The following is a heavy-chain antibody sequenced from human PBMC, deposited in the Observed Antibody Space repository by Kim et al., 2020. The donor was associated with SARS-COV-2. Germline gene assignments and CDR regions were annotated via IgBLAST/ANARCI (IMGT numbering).Heavy chain of an antibody. J-gene: IGHJ6*02. D-gene: IGHD2-2*01. V-gene: IGHV1-8*01. CDR1: GYTFSTYD. CDR3: ALRKRAAAIPYYSYYYGMDV. CDR2: MNPNSGNT. Sequence: ASVKVSCKASGYTFSTYDINWVRQATGQGLEWMGWMNPNSGNTGYAQKFQGRVAMTRNTSISTAYMELSSLRSEDTAVYYCALRKRAAAIPYYSYYYGMDVWGQGTTVTVSS.